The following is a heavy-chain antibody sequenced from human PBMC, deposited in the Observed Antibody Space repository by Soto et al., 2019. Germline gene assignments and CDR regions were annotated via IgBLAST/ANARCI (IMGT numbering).Heavy chain of an antibody. J-gene: IGHJ3*02. Sequence: EVQLLESGGGLVQPGGSLRLSCAASGFTFSNYAMSWVRQAPGKGLEWVSVLSGSGDTTYYADSVQGRFTISRDNSKNTLYLQMNSLRAEDTAVYYCVKIGGLERPFLPFDIWGQGTMVTVSS. D-gene: IGHD1-1*01. CDR3: VKIGGLERPFLPFDI. CDR1: GFTFSNYA. V-gene: IGHV3-23*01. CDR2: LSGSGDTT.